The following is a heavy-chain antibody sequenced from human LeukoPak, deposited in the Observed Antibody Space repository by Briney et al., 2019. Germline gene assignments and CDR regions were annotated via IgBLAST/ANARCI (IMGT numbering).Heavy chain of an antibody. Sequence: GGSLRLSCAASGFTFSTYDMHWVRQATGKGLEWVSGMGKTAGDTYYSGSVKGRFTISRENAKNSVYLEMNGLEAGDTAVYYCARGAAGFDYWGQGTLVSVSS. J-gene: IGHJ4*02. D-gene: IGHD6-13*01. V-gene: IGHV3-13*04. CDR2: MGKTAGDT. CDR3: ARGAAGFDY. CDR1: GFTFSTYD.